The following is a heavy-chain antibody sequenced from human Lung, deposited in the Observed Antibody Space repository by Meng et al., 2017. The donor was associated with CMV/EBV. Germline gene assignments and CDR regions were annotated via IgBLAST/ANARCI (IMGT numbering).Heavy chain of an antibody. CDR1: FTFSSYA. Sequence: FTFSSYALSWVRQAPGKGLAGVSAISGSGGSTYYADSVKGRFTISRDNSKNTLYLQMNSLRAEDTAVYYCAKPGGWYYYDSSGYYYYWGQGTLVTVSS. V-gene: IGHV3-23*01. CDR3: AKPGGWYYYDSSGYYYY. J-gene: IGHJ4*02. CDR2: ISGSGGST. D-gene: IGHD3-22*01.